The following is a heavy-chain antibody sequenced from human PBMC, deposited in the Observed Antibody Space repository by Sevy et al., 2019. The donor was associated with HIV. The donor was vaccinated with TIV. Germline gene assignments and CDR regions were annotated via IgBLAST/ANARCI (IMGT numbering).Heavy chain of an antibody. CDR3: ALERLSSDVAEYFQN. V-gene: IGHV3-30-3*01. J-gene: IGHJ1*01. Sequence: GGSLRLSCAASGFTFNRYSMHWVRQAPGKGLEWVATISFDATNKHYPDSLKGRFTISRDNFQNSRFLQTDSLRPEETAVYYCALERLSSDVAEYFQNWGQGTLVTVSS. CDR1: GFTFNRYS. D-gene: IGHD1-1*01. CDR2: ISFDATNK.